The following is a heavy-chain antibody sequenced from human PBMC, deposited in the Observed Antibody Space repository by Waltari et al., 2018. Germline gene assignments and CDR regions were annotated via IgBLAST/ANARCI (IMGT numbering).Heavy chain of an antibody. CDR1: GGSISRGDYY. Sequence: QVQLQESGPGLVKPSQTLSLTCTVSGGSISRGDYYWSWIRQPPGKGLEWIGYIYYSGSTYYNPSLKSRVTISVDTSKNQFSLKLSSVTAADTAVYYCARWSRSSGYPLDLWGRGTLVTVSS. V-gene: IGHV4-30-4*08. D-gene: IGHD3-22*01. J-gene: IGHJ2*01. CDR2: IYYSGST. CDR3: ARWSRSSGYPLDL.